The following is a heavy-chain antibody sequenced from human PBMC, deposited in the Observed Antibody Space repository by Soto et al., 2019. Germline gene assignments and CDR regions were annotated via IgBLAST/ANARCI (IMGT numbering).Heavy chain of an antibody. CDR3: ARVPDR. CDR2: IYFGGST. J-gene: IGHJ5*02. V-gene: IGHV4-39*07. Sequence: SETLSLTCTVSGCSFSSSNDYWVWIRQPPGKGLEWVGSIYFGGSTYYNPSLMSRVTISVDTSKNQFSLKLSSVTAADTAVYYCARVPDRWGQGTLVTVSS. D-gene: IGHD2-2*01. CDR1: GCSFSSSNDY.